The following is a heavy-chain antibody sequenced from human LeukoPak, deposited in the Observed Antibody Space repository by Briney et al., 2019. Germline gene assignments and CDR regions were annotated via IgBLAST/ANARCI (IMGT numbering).Heavy chain of an antibody. Sequence: PGGSPRLSCAASGFTFSSYAMSWVRQAPGKGLEWVSAISGSGGSTYYADSVKGRFTISRDNSKNTLYLQMNSLRAEDTAVYYCARDPPRGYSYQNQYYFDYWGQGTLVTVSS. CDR2: ISGSGGST. J-gene: IGHJ4*02. CDR3: ARDPPRGYSYQNQYYFDY. D-gene: IGHD5-18*01. V-gene: IGHV3-23*01. CDR1: GFTFSSYA.